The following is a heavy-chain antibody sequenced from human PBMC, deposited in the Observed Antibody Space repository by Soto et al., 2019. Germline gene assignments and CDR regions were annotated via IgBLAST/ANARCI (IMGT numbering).Heavy chain of an antibody. V-gene: IGHV4-34*01. J-gene: IGHJ5*02. Sequence: QVQLQQWGAGLLKPSETLSLTCAVYGGSFSGYYWSWIRQPPGKGLEWIGEINHSGSTNYNPSLKSRVTISVDTSKNQFSLKQSSVTAAHPAVYYCARGGRGYSYGYLRNWFDPWGQGTLVTVSS. CDR3: ARGGRGYSYGYLRNWFDP. CDR2: INHSGST. D-gene: IGHD5-18*01. CDR1: GGSFSGYY.